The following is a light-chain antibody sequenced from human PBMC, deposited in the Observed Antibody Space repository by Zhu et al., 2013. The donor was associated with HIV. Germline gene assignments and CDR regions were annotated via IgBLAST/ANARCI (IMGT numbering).Light chain of an antibody. CDR2: DAS. Sequence: AIQLTQSPSSLSASVGDRVTITCRASQGISSALAWYQQKPRKAPNLLIYDASSLESGVPSRFSGSGSGTDFTLTISSLQPEDFATYYCQQFNSYPPFTFGPGTKRGYQT. CDR1: QGISSA. CDR3: QQFNSYPPFT. V-gene: IGKV1-13*02. J-gene: IGKJ3*01.